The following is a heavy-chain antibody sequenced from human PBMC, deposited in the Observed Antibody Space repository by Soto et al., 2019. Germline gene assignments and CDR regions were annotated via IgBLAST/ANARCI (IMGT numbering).Heavy chain of an antibody. CDR2: ISYDGSNK. CDR1: GFTFSSYG. D-gene: IGHD6-13*01. Sequence: QVQLVESGGGVVQPGRSLRLSCAASGFTFSSYGMHWVRQAPGKGLEWVAVISYDGSNKYYADSVKGRFTISRDNSKNTLYLQMNSLRAEDTAVYYCAKDVVAAPGLDLWGQGTLVTVSS. J-gene: IGHJ5*02. CDR3: AKDVVAAPGLDL. V-gene: IGHV3-30*18.